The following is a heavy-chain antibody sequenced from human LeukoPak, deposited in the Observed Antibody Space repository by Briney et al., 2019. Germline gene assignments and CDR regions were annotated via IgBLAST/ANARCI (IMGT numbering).Heavy chain of an antibody. CDR3: ARWAREGPLYSNYGRFFDY. V-gene: IGHV1-24*01. D-gene: IGHD4-11*01. J-gene: IGHJ4*02. CDR1: GYTLTELS. Sequence: ASVKVSCKVSGYTLTELSMHWVRQAPGKGLEWMGGFDPEDGETIYAQKFQGRVTMTEDTSTDTAYMELSSLRSEDTAVYYCARWAREGPLYSNYGRFFDYWGQGTLVTVSS. CDR2: FDPEDGET.